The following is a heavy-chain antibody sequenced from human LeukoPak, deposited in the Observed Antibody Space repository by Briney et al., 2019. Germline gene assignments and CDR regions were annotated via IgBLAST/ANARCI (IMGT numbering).Heavy chain of an antibody. CDR3: ARVTRYSGSPYFDY. CDR2: IIPIFGTA. J-gene: IGHJ4*02. CDR1: GGTFSSYA. V-gene: IGHV1-69*13. D-gene: IGHD1-26*01. Sequence: GASVKVSCKASGGTFSSYAISWVRQAPGQGLEWMGGIIPIFGTANYAQKFQGRVTITADESTSTAYMELSSLRSEDTAVYYCARVTRYSGSPYFDYWGQGTLVTVSS.